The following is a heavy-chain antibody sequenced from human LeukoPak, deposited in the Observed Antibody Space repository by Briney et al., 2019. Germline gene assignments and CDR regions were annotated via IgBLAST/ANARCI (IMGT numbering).Heavy chain of an antibody. CDR1: GFTFSSYS. Sequence: PGGSLRLSCAASGFTFSSYSMNWVRQAPGKGLEWVSYISSSSSTIYYADSVKGRFTISRDNAENSLYLQMNSLRAEDTAVYYCVTDGADYYDSTGYPIYFDYWGQGTLVTVSS. J-gene: IGHJ4*02. V-gene: IGHV3-48*04. CDR3: VTDGADYYDSTGYPIYFDY. CDR2: ISSSSSTI. D-gene: IGHD3-22*01.